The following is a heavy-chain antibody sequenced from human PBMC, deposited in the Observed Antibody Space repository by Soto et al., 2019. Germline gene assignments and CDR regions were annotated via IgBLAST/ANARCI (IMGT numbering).Heavy chain of an antibody. CDR1: GFIFSDYW. J-gene: IGHJ4*02. Sequence: EVQLVESGGGLVQPGGSLRLSCAASGFIFSDYWLTWVRQAPGKGLEWVANINPEGSEKYYVDSVKGRFTISRDNAKTALYLRTLCLRAEETALYCCARARIGYWCRRPLIIVSS. CDR2: INPEGSEK. V-gene: IGHV3-7*04. CDR3: ARARIGY.